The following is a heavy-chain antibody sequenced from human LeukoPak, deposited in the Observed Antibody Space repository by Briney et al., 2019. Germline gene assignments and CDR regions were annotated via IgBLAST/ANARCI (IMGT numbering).Heavy chain of an antibody. CDR3: ERAYGERNAFDI. CDR1: GGSISSYY. D-gene: IGHD4-17*01. V-gene: IGHV4-59*01. Sequence: PSETLSLSCTVSGGSISSYYWSWIRQPPGKGLEWIGYIYYSGSTNYNPSLKSRVTISVDTSKNQFSLKLRSVTAGDTAVYYCERAYGERNAFDIWGQGTMVTVSS. CDR2: IYYSGST. J-gene: IGHJ3*02.